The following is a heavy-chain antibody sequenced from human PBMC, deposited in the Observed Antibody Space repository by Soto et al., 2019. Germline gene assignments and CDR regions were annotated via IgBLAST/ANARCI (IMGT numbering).Heavy chain of an antibody. CDR3: ARASSYSSSWYVHYYYYGMDV. V-gene: IGHV3-21*01. CDR1: GFTFSSYS. D-gene: IGHD6-13*01. Sequence: PGGSLRLSCAASGFTFSSYSMNWVRQAPGKGLEWVSSISSSSSYIYYADSVKGRFTISRDNAKNSLYLQMNSLRAEDTAVYYCARASSYSSSWYVHYYYYGMDVWGQGTTVTVSS. J-gene: IGHJ6*02. CDR2: ISSSSSYI.